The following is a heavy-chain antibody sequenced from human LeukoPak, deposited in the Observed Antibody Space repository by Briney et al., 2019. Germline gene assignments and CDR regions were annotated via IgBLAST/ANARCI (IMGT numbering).Heavy chain of an antibody. CDR2: ISSSGSTI. D-gene: IGHD3-3*01. Sequence: KSGGSLRLSCAASGFTFSDYYMSWIRQAPGKGLEWVSYISSSGSTIYFADSVKGQFTVSRDNAKNSLSLQMNSLRAEDTAVYYCARDFWSGFYNNWFDPWGQGTLVIVSS. V-gene: IGHV3-11*01. J-gene: IGHJ5*02. CDR1: GFTFSDYY. CDR3: ARDFWSGFYNNWFDP.